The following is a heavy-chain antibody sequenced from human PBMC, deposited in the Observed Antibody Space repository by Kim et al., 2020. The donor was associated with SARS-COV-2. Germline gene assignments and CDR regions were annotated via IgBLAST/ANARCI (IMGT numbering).Heavy chain of an antibody. J-gene: IGHJ6*03. CDR2: INHSGST. CDR3: ARGWEEVVQAALGIRYYYYYYMNV. V-gene: IGHV4-34*01. CDR1: GGSFSGYY. Sequence: SETLSLTCAVYGGSFSGYYWSWIRQPPGKGLEWIGEINHSGSTNYNPSLKSRVTISVDTSKNQFSLKLSSVTAADTAVYYCARGWEEVVQAALGIRYYYYYYMNVWGKGATVTVSS. D-gene: IGHD2-2*01.